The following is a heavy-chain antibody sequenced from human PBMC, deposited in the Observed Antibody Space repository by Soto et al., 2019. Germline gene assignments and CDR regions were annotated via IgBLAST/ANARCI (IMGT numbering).Heavy chain of an antibody. CDR3: ARGGGYSYGPYYFDY. CDR1: GYTFTSYA. V-gene: IGHV1-3*01. D-gene: IGHD5-18*01. J-gene: IGHJ4*02. Sequence: VASVKVSCKASGYTFTSYAMHWVRQAPGQRLEWMGWINAGNGNTKYSQKFQGRVTITRDTSASTAYMELSSLRSEDTAVYYCARGGGYSYGPYYFDYWGQGTLVTVCS. CDR2: INAGNGNT.